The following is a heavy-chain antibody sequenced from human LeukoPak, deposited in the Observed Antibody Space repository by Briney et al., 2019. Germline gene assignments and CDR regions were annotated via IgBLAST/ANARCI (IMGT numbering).Heavy chain of an antibody. CDR1: GFTFNDFA. Sequence: GGSLRLSCAASGFTFNDFAMTWVRQAPGKGLEWVSSIADAGTYYADSVKGRFIISRDNSKNMLYLQLNSLRADDTAMYYCARNLGPFDVRGHGTMVTVSS. D-gene: IGHD3-16*01. J-gene: IGHJ3*01. CDR3: ARNLGPFDV. CDR2: IADAGT. V-gene: IGHV3-23*01.